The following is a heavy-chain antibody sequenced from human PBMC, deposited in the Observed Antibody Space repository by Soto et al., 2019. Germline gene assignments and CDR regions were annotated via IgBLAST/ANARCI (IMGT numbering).Heavy chain of an antibody. Sequence: SETLSLTCTVSGGSISSYYWSWIRQPPGKGLEWIGYIYYSGNTNYNPSLKSRVTISVDTSKKQFSLKLRSVTPADTVVYDGASYIGGGMNVWGQGTTVT. CDR3: ASYIGGGMNV. V-gene: IGHV4-59*01. CDR1: GGSISSYY. CDR2: IYYSGNT. J-gene: IGHJ6*02. D-gene: IGHD3-10*01.